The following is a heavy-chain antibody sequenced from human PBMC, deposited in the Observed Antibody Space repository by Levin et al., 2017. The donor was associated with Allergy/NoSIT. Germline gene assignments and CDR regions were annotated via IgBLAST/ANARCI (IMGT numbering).Heavy chain of an antibody. CDR2: ISSSSSYI. D-gene: IGHD6-6*01. Sequence: GGSLRLSCAASGFTFSSYSMNWVRQAPGKGLEWVSSISSSSSYIYYADSVKGRFTISRDNAKNSLYLQMNSLRAEDTAVYYCARAARTGYYYDGMDVWGQGTTVTVSS. CDR3: ARAARTGYYYDGMDV. V-gene: IGHV3-21*01. J-gene: IGHJ6*02. CDR1: GFTFSSYS.